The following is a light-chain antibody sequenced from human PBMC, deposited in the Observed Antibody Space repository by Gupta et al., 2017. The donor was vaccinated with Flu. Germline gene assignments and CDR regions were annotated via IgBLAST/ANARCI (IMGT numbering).Light chain of an antibody. J-gene: IGLJ2*01. CDR2: DVS. V-gene: IGLV2-11*01. Sequence: QSALTQPRSVSGSPGQSVTIPCPGTSSDVGGYNYVSWYQQHPGKAPKLMIYDVSKRPSGVPDRFSGSKAGNTASLTISGLQAEDEADYYCCSYAGSYTVVVGGGTKLTVL. CDR3: CSYAGSYTVV. CDR1: SSDVGGYNY.